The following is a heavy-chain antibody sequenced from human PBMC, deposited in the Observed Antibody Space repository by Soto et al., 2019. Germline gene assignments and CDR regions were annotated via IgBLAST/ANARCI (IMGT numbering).Heavy chain of an antibody. Sequence: PGGSLRLSCAASGFTFSSYSMNWVRQAPGKGLEWVSYISSSSSTIYYADSVKGRFTISRDNAKNSLYLQMNSLRDEDTAVYYCARGLRPYDSSGSAFQHWGQGTLVTVS. CDR2: ISSSSSTI. D-gene: IGHD3-22*01. CDR1: GFTFSSYS. V-gene: IGHV3-48*02. CDR3: ARGLRPYDSSGSAFQH. J-gene: IGHJ1*01.